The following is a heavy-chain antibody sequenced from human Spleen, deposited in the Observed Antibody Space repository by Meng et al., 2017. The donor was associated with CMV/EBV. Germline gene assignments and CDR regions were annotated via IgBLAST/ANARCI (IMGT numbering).Heavy chain of an antibody. CDR3: ARDLYSSSATPLGY. CDR2: INPNSGGT. V-gene: IGHV1-2*02. D-gene: IGHD6-6*01. Sequence: QVQFTQTGDGLKKQGASGKVSCKVSGYSFTGYYRHWVRQAPGQGLEWMGWINPNSGGTNYAQKFQGRVTMNRDTSISTAYMELRRLRSDDTAVYYCARDLYSSSATPLGYWGQGTLVTVSS. CDR1: GYSFTGYY. J-gene: IGHJ4*02.